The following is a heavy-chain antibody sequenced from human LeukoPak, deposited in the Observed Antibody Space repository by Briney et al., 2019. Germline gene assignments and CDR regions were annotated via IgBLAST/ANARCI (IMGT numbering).Heavy chain of an antibody. CDR1: GFTFSSYA. D-gene: IGHD3-3*01. V-gene: IGHV3-23*01. CDR3: ANLPIFDYGMDV. Sequence: PGGSLRLSCAASGFTFSSYAMSWVRQAPGKGLEWVSAISGSGGSTYYADSVKGRFAISGDNSKNTLYLQMNSLRAEDTAVYYCANLPIFDYGMDVWGQGTTVTVSS. J-gene: IGHJ6*02. CDR2: ISGSGGST.